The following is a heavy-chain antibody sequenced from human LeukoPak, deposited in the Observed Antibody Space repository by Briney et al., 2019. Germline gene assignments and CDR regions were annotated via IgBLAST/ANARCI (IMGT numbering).Heavy chain of an antibody. J-gene: IGHJ4*02. V-gene: IGHV4-34*01. CDR3: AREEEGPTIFGVVIL. D-gene: IGHD3-3*01. Sequence: PSETLSLTCAVYGGSFSAYYWSWIRQPPGKGLEWIGEINHSGSTNYNPSLKSRVTISVDTSKNQFSLKLSSVTAADTAVYYCAREEEGPTIFGVVILWGQGTLVTVSS. CDR1: GGSFSAYY. CDR2: INHSGST.